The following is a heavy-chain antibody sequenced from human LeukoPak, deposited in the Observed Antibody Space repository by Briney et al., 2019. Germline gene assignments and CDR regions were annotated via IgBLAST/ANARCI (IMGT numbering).Heavy chain of an antibody. CDR1: GYSCTSYW. Sequence: GESLKISCKGSGYSCTSYWISWVRQMPGKGLEWMGRIDPSASYPNYSPSFQGHVTISADKSISTAYLQWSSLKASDTAMYYCARLHLSSWYWFDPWGQATLVTVSS. J-gene: IGHJ5*02. D-gene: IGHD6-13*01. CDR3: ARLHLSSWYWFDP. CDR2: IDPSASYP. V-gene: IGHV5-10-1*01.